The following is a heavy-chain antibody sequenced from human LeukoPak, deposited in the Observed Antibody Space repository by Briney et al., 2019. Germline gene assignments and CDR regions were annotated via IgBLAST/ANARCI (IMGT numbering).Heavy chain of an antibody. J-gene: IGHJ3*02. V-gene: IGHV3-23*01. CDR3: AKVSSGYSAFDI. Sequence: GGSLRLSCTASGFTFGDHTMTWVRQAPGKGLEWVSAISGSGGSTYYADSVKGRFTISRDNSKNTLYLQMNSLRAEDTAVYYCAKVSSGYSAFDIWGQGTMVTVSS. CDR1: GFTFGDHT. D-gene: IGHD3-22*01. CDR2: ISGSGGST.